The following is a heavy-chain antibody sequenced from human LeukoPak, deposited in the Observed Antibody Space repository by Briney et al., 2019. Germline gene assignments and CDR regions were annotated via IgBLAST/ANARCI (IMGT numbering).Heavy chain of an antibody. CDR3: ARDLSTRYSDTSGYSPSDY. J-gene: IGHJ4*02. CDR2: ISAYNGNT. V-gene: IGHV1-18*01. CDR1: GYTFITYG. D-gene: IGHD3-22*01. Sequence: GASVNVSCKASGYTFITYGISWGRQAPGQGPEWMGWISAYNGNTYYAQKVQGRVTMTTDTSTNTAFVELRGLRSDDTAVYYCARDLSTRYSDTSGYSPSDYWGQGSLVTVSP.